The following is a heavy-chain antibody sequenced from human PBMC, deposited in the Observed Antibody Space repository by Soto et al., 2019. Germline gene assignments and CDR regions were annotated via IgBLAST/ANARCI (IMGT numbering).Heavy chain of an antibody. CDR1: GFTFSGYG. Sequence: QVQLVESGGGVVQPGRSLRLSCAASGFTFSGYGMHWVRQAPGKGLEWVAVISYDGNNKYYADSVKGRFTISRDNSKNTLYLQMNSLRAEDTAVYYCAKDHLETTVTTPSYWGQGTLVTVSS. CDR3: AKDHLETTVTTPSY. J-gene: IGHJ4*02. V-gene: IGHV3-30*18. D-gene: IGHD4-17*01. CDR2: ISYDGNNK.